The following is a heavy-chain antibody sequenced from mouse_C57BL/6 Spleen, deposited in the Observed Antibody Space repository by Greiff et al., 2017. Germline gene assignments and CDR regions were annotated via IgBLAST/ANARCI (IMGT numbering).Heavy chain of an antibody. CDR2: IRNKANGYTT. Sequence: EVQGVESGGGLVQPGGSLSLSCAASGFTFTDYYMSWVRQPPGKALEWLGFIRNKANGYTTEYSASVKGRFTISRDNSQSILYLQMNALRAEDSATYYCARYAGPEGYYFGYWGQGTTLTVSS. CDR1: GFTFTDYY. V-gene: IGHV7-3*01. J-gene: IGHJ2*01. CDR3: ARYAGPEGYYFGY.